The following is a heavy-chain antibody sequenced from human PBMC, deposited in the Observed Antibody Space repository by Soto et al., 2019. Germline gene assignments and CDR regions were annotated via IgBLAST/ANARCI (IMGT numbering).Heavy chain of an antibody. V-gene: IGHV3-15*01. CDR3: TTVSRGGDYPEISDY. D-gene: IGHD4-17*01. Sequence: PGGSLRLSCAASGFTFSNAWMSWVRQAPGKGLEWVGRIKSKTDGGTTDYAAPVKGRFTISRDDSKNTLYLQMNSLKTEDTAVYYFTTVSRGGDYPEISDYWGRGTLVTVSS. CDR1: GFTFSNAW. J-gene: IGHJ4*02. CDR2: IKSKTDGGTT.